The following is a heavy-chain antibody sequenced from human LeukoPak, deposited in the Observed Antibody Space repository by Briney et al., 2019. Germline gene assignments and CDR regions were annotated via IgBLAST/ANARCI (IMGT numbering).Heavy chain of an antibody. CDR2: ISSSSSTI. V-gene: IGHV3-48*01. Sequence: GGSLRLSCAASGFTFSSYSMNWVRQAPGKGLEWVSYISSSSSTIYYADSVKGRFTISRDNAKNSLYLQMNSLRAEDTAVYYCASLPIAVAGVYYYYYMDVWGKGTTVTVSS. J-gene: IGHJ6*03. CDR1: GFTFSSYS. D-gene: IGHD6-19*01. CDR3: ASLPIAVAGVYYYYYMDV.